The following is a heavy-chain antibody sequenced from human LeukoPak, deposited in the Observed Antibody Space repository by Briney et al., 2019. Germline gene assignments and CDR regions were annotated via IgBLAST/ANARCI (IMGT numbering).Heavy chain of an antibody. Sequence: GASVKVSCKASGYTFTSYDINWVRQATGQGLEWMGWMNPNSGNTGYAQKFQGRGTMTRNTSISTAYMELRSLRSEDTAVYSCARAGYCSSTSCYRGHYYYYYYMDVWGKGTTVTVSS. V-gene: IGHV1-8*01. J-gene: IGHJ6*03. CDR1: GYTFTSYD. CDR2: MNPNSGNT. D-gene: IGHD2-2*03. CDR3: ARAGYCSSTSCYRGHYYYYYYMDV.